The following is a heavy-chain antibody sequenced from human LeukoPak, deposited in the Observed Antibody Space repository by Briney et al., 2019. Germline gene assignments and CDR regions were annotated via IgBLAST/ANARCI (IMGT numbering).Heavy chain of an antibody. Sequence: GGSLRLSCAASGFTFSSYAMSWVRQAPGKGLEWVSAISGSGGSTYYADSVKGRFTISRDNSKNTLYLQMNSPRAEDTAVYYCAKGQVHYYYYYYMDVWGKGTTVTVSS. CDR3: AKGQVHYYYYYYMDV. CDR1: GFTFSSYA. J-gene: IGHJ6*03. V-gene: IGHV3-23*01. CDR2: ISGSGGST.